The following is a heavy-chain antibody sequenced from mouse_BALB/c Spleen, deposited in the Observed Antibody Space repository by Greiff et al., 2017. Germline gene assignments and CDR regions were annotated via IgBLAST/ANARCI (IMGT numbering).Heavy chain of an antibody. V-gene: IGHV2-6-7*01. CDR3: ASMITQSYYAMDY. CDR1: GFSLTGYG. D-gene: IGHD2-4*01. Sequence: QVQLQQSGPGLVAPSQSLSITCTVSGFSLTGYGVNWVRQPPGKGLEWLGMIWGDGSTDYNSALKSRLSISKDNSKSQVFLKMNSLQTDDTARYYCASMITQSYYAMDYWGQGTSVTVSS. J-gene: IGHJ4*01. CDR2: IWGDGST.